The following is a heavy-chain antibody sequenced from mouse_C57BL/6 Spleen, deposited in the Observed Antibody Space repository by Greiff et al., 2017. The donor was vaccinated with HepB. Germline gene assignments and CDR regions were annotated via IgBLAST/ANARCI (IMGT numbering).Heavy chain of an antibody. CDR2: IDPSDSYT. D-gene: IGHD1-1*01. J-gene: IGHJ2*01. CDR1: GYTFTSYW. V-gene: IGHV1-50*01. Sequence: QVQLQQPGAELVKPGASVKLSCKASGYTFTSYWMQWVKQRPGQGLEWIGEIDPSDSYTNYNQKFKGKATLTVDTSSSTAYMQLSSLTSEDSAVYYCARNYYGKGSFFDYWGQGTTLTVSS. CDR3: ARNYYGKGSFFDY.